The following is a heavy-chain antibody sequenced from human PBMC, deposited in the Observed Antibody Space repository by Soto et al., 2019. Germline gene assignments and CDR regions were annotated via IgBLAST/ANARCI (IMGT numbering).Heavy chain of an antibody. Sequence: SVKVSCKASGGTFSSYAISWVRQAPRQGLEWMGGIIPIFGTANYAQKFQGRVTITADESTSTAYMELSSLRSEDTAVYYCARDLGSGTTGGYWGQGTLVTVSS. CDR2: IIPIFGTA. J-gene: IGHJ4*02. CDR3: ARDLGSGTTGGY. CDR1: GGTFSSYA. V-gene: IGHV1-69*13. D-gene: IGHD3-10*01.